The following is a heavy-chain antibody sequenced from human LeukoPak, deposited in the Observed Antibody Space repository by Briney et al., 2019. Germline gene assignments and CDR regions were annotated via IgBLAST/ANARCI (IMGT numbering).Heavy chain of an antibody. Sequence: GGSLRLSCAASGFTFSSYSMNWVRQAPGKGLEWVSSISSSSSYIYYADSVKGRFTISRDNAKNSLYLQMNSLRAEDTAVYYCAREGIVGATEVFDYWGQGTLVTVSS. CDR3: AREGIVGATEVFDY. D-gene: IGHD1-26*01. J-gene: IGHJ4*02. V-gene: IGHV3-21*01. CDR2: ISSSSSYI. CDR1: GFTFSSYS.